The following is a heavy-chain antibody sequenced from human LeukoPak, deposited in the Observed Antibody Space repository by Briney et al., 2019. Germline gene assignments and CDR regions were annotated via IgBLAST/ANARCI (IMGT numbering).Heavy chain of an antibody. CDR3: ARSARGYSYGYALWDY. CDR1: GLTFSSYA. V-gene: IGHV3-30*04. J-gene: IGHJ4*02. Sequence: GGSLRLSCAASGLTFSSYAMHWVRQAPGKGLEWVAVISYDGSNKYYADSVKSRFTISRDNSKNTLYLQMNSLRAEDTAVYYCARSARGYSYGYALWDYWGQGTLVTVSS. CDR2: ISYDGSNK. D-gene: IGHD5-18*01.